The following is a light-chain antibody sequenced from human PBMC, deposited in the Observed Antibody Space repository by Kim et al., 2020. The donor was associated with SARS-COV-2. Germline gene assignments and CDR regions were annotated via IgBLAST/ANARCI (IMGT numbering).Light chain of an antibody. CDR3: GSDHGSGSNFVVV. J-gene: IGLJ2*01. V-gene: IGLV9-49*01. CDR1: SGYSNYK. CDR2: VGTGGIVG. Sequence: CTLSSGYSNYKVDWYQQRPGKGPRFVMRVGTGGIVGSKGDGIPDRFSVLGSGLNRYLTIKNIQEEDESDYHCGSDHGSGSNFVVVFGGGTQLTVL.